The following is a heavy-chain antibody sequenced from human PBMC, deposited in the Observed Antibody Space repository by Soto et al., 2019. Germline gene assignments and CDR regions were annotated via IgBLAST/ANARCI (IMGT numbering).Heavy chain of an antibody. CDR2: IYYSGST. CDR3: ARNEWQLSQHVVYYGMDV. V-gene: IGHV4-39*01. D-gene: IGHD6-13*01. J-gene: IGHJ6*02. Sequence: SETLSLTCTVSGGSISSSSYYWGWIRQPPGKGLEWIGSIYYSGSTYYNPSLKSRVTISVDTSKNRFSLKLSSVTAADTAVYYCARNEWQLSQHVVYYGMDVWGQGTTVTVSS. CDR1: GGSISSSSYY.